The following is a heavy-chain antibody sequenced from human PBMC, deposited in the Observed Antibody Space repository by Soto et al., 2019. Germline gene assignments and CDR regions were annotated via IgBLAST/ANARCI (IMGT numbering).Heavy chain of an antibody. CDR2: IIPIFGTA. D-gene: IGHD5-18*01. J-gene: IGHJ6*02. CDR1: GGTFSSYA. CDR3: AREGYSYGSGGMDV. V-gene: IGHV1-69*13. Sequence: SVKVSCKASGGTFSSYAISWVRQAPGQGLEWMGGIIPIFGTANYAQKFQGRVTITADESTSTAYMELSSLRSEDTAVYYCAREGYSYGSGGMDVWGQGTTVTVSS.